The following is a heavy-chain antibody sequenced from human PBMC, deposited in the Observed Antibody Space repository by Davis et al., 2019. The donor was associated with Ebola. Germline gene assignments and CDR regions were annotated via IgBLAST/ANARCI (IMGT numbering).Heavy chain of an antibody. D-gene: IGHD3/OR15-3a*01. Sequence: GSLRLSCTVSGDSIDDYFWSWLRQPAGRGLEWIGRVHSSGATNYNPSLKSRVTMSMDTSKKQFSLNLGSATAADTAVYYCARDRTGSWWYFDLWGRGTLVTVSS. J-gene: IGHJ2*01. V-gene: IGHV4-4*07. CDR1: GDSIDDYF. CDR2: VHSSGAT. CDR3: ARDRTGSWWYFDL.